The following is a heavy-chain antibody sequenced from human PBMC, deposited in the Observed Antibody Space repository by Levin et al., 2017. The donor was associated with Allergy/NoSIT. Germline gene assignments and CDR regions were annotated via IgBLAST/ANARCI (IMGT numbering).Heavy chain of an antibody. V-gene: IGHV5-10-1*01. CDR3: ARDHYYGSGSYYNPGHYYYYMDV. CDR2: IDPSDSYT. D-gene: IGHD3-10*01. CDR1: GYSFTSYW. Sequence: GESLKISCKGSGYSFTSYWISWVRQMPGKGLEWMGRIDPSDSYTNYSPSFQGHVTISADKSISTAYLQWSSLKASDTAMYYCARDHYYGSGSYYNPGHYYYYMDVWGKGTTVTVSS. J-gene: IGHJ6*03.